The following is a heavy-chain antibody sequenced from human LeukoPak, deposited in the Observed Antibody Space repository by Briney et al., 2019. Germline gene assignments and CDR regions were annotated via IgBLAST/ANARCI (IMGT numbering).Heavy chain of an antibody. D-gene: IGHD4-17*01. V-gene: IGHV3-48*03. Sequence: PGGSLRLSCATSGFTFSSYEMNWVRQAPGKGLEWVSYISSSGSTIYYADSVKGRFTISRDNAKNSLYLQMNGLRAEDTAVYYCARTYGTGSLDNWGQGTLVTVSS. CDR2: ISSSGSTI. J-gene: IGHJ4*02. CDR3: ARTYGTGSLDN. CDR1: GFTFSSYE.